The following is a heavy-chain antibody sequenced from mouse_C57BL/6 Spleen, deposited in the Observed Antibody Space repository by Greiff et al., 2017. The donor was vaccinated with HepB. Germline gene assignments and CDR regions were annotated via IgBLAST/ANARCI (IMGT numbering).Heavy chain of an antibody. D-gene: IGHD1-1*01. J-gene: IGHJ4*01. Sequence: QVQLQQSGPELVKPGASVKISCKASGYAFSSSWMNWVKQRPGKGLEWIGRIYPGDGDTNYNGKFKGKATLTADKYSSTAYMQLSSLTSEDSAVYFCARDNYYGSSYQMDYWGQGTSVTVSS. CDR3: ARDNYYGSSYQMDY. CDR1: GYAFSSSW. CDR2: IYPGDGDT. V-gene: IGHV1-82*01.